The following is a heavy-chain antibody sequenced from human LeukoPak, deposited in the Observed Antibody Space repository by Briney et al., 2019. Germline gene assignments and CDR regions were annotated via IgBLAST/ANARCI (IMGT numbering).Heavy chain of an antibody. CDR3: ARYSSGWYLGYFDY. Sequence: SETLSLTCAVSGGSISSSNWWSWVRQPPGKGLEWIGEIYHSGSTNYNPSLKSRVTISVDTSKNQFSLKLSPVTAADTAVYYCARYSSGWYLGYFDYWGQGTLVTVSS. CDR2: IYHSGST. V-gene: IGHV4-4*02. J-gene: IGHJ4*02. D-gene: IGHD6-19*01. CDR1: GGSISSSNW.